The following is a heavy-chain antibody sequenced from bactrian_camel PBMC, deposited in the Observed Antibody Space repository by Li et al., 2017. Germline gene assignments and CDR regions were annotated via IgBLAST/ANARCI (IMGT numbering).Heavy chain of an antibody. CDR1: PHFANMEY. D-gene: IGHD7*01. Sequence: DVQLVESGGGSVQAGGTLRLSCAASPHFANMEYMAWFRQAPGKEREGVAVINIRDGGDLYTSSVKGRFTISQDIPKNTVYLQMNSLKPEDSARYYCMTDSGGTCAAEGGRIITVRPYRGQGTQVTVS. CDR3: MTDSGGTCAAEGGRIITVRPY. V-gene: IGHV3S40*01. CDR2: INIRDGGD. J-gene: IGHJ4*01.